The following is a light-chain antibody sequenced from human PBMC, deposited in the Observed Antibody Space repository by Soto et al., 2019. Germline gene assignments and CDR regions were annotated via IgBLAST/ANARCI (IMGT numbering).Light chain of an antibody. J-gene: IGKJ3*01. CDR1: QGIRNF. CDR3: QKYSSVPV. Sequence: DIQMTQSPTSLSASVGDRVTITCRASQGIRNFVAWYQQKPGNAPKLLIYAAATLQSGVPSRFSDSGFGTDFTLTINMLQPEDVATYSCQKYSSVPVFGPGTKVEIK. CDR2: AAA. V-gene: IGKV1-27*01.